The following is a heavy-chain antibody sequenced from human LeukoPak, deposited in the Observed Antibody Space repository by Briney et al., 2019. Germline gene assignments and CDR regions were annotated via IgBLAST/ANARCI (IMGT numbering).Heavy chain of an antibody. CDR3: ASLPWLVRWIYY. J-gene: IGHJ4*02. CDR1: GFTFISYE. CDR2: ISGSGSNI. D-gene: IGHD6-19*01. Sequence: PGGSLRLSCAASGFTFISYEMNWVRQAPGKGLEWVSYISGSGSNIYYAESVKGRFTISRDNAKNSLFLQMNNLRAEDTAVYFCASLPWLVRWIYYWGQGTLVTVSS. V-gene: IGHV3-48*03.